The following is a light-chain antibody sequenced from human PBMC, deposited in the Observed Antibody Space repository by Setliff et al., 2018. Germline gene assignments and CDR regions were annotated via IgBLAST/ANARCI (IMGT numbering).Light chain of an antibody. Sequence: QSVLTQPASVSGSPGQSITISCTGTSSDVGGYNYVSWYQQHLGKAPKLMIYDVNKRPSGVSNRFSGSKSGNTASLTISGLQAEDEADYYCSSYTSSSTYVFGTGTKGTV. V-gene: IGLV2-14*01. CDR1: SSDVGGYNY. J-gene: IGLJ1*01. CDR2: DVN. CDR3: SSYTSSSTYV.